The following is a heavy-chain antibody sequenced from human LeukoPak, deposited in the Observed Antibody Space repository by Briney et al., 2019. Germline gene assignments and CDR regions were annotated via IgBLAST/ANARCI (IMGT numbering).Heavy chain of an antibody. Sequence: GGSLRLSCAASKFAFSSYAMSWVRQAPGKGLEWVSAISGGGGNTYYADSVKGRFTISRDNSKNTLYLQMNSLRAEDTAVYYCAVGLSNAFDIWGQGTMVTVSS. CDR3: AVGLSNAFDI. CDR1: KFAFSSYA. D-gene: IGHD3-10*01. V-gene: IGHV3-23*01. CDR2: ISGGGGNT. J-gene: IGHJ3*02.